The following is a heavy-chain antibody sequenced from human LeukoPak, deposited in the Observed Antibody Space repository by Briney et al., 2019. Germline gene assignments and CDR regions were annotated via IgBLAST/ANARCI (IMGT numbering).Heavy chain of an antibody. CDR1: GYTLTELS. J-gene: IGHJ4*02. V-gene: IGHV1-24*01. CDR3: ASPQITLRYFDWLLDY. Sequence: ASVKVSCKVSGYTLTELSMHWVRQAPGKGLEWMGGFDPEDGETIYAQKFQGRVTMTEDTSTDTAYMELSSLRSEDTAVYYCASPQITLRYFDWLLDYWGQGTLVTVSS. D-gene: IGHD3-9*01. CDR2: FDPEDGET.